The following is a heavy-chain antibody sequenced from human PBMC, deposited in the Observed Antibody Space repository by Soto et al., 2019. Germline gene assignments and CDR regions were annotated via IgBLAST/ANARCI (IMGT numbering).Heavy chain of an antibody. Sequence: SVKVSCKASGYTFTSYAMHWVRQAPGQRLEWMGWINAGNGNTKYSQKFQGRVTITRDTSASTAYMELSSLRSEDTAVYYCATRGRSLGYYYGMDVWGQGTTVTVSS. CDR2: INAGNGNT. D-gene: IGHD3-10*01. CDR1: GYTFTSYA. J-gene: IGHJ6*02. CDR3: ATRGRSLGYYYGMDV. V-gene: IGHV1-3*01.